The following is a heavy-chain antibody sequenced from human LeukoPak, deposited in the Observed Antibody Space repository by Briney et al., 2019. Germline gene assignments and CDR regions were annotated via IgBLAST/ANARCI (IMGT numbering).Heavy chain of an antibody. J-gene: IGHJ4*02. D-gene: IGHD4-11*01. CDR3: ARGTTVTTPSFDY. V-gene: IGHV4-34*01. CDR2: INHSGST. CDR1: SGSFSGYY. Sequence: SETLSLTCAVYSGSFSGYYWSWIRQPPGKGLEWIGEINHSGSTNYNPSLKSRVTISVDTSKNQFSLKLSSVTAADTAVYYCARGTTVTTPSFDYWGQGTLVTVSS.